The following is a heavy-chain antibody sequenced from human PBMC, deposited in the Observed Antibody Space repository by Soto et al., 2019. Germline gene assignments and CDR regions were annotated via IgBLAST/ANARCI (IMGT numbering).Heavy chain of an antibody. CDR2: VLHSGDT. J-gene: IGHJ5*02. D-gene: IGHD2-2*01. CDR3: ARVPDR. V-gene: IGHV4-4*02. CDR1: GASINSDNW. Sequence: SETLSLTCAVSGASINSDNWWSWVRQPPGKGLEWIGEVLHSGDTNSDPSLKSRVTISLDKSKNQFSLKVSSVTAADTAVYYCARVPDRWGQGTLVTVSS.